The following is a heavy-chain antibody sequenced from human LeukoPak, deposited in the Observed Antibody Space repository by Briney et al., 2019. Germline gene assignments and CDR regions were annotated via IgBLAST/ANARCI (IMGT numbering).Heavy chain of an antibody. V-gene: IGHV3-21*01. CDR3: ARGTKGSSSWYFDC. J-gene: IGHJ4*02. CDR1: GFTFSSYN. D-gene: IGHD6-6*01. CDR2: ISSSSSYI. Sequence: GGSLRLSCAASGFTFSSYNMNWVRQAPGKGLEWVSSISSSSSYIYYADSVKGRSTISRDNAKNSLYLQMNSLRAEDTAVYYCARGTKGSSSWYFDCWGQGTLVTVSS.